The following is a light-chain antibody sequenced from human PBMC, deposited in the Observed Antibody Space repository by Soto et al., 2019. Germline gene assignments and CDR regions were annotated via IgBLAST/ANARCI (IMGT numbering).Light chain of an antibody. Sequence: QSALTQPRSESGSPGQSVTISCTGTSSDVGRYNYVSWYQQHPGKAPKVMIYDVSERPSGVPDRFSGSKSGNTASLTISGLQAEDEADYYCCSYAGSPRYVFGTGTKVTVL. CDR3: CSYAGSPRYV. V-gene: IGLV2-11*01. CDR1: SSDVGRYNY. J-gene: IGLJ1*01. CDR2: DVS.